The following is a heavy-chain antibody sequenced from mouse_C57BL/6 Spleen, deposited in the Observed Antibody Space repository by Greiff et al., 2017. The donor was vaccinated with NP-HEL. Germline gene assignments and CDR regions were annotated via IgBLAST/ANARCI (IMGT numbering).Heavy chain of an antibody. CDR3: ARHYYGSSYRYFDV. V-gene: IGHV5-17*01. D-gene: IGHD1-1*01. J-gene: IGHJ1*03. CDR1: GFTFSDYG. CDR2: ISSGSSTI. Sequence: EVQLVESGGGLVKPGGSLKLSCAASGFTFSDYGMHWVRQAPEKGLEWVAYISSGSSTIYYADTVKGRFTFSRDNAKNTLFLQMTSLRSEDTAMYYCARHYYGSSYRYFDVWGTGTTVTVSS.